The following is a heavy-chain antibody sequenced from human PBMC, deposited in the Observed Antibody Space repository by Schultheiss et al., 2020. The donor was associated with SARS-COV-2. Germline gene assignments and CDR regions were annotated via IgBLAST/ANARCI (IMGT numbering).Heavy chain of an antibody. Sequence: GGSLRLSCAASGFTFNKHAMSWVRQAPGKGLEWVSVISGYGGGTYYTYSVKGRFTISRDNSKNTLYLQMSSLRAEDTAVYYCAKLLRYFDWDPLDYWGQGTLVTVSS. CDR3: AKLLRYFDWDPLDY. J-gene: IGHJ4*02. CDR2: ISGYGGGT. V-gene: IGHV3-23*01. CDR1: GFTFNKHA. D-gene: IGHD3-9*01.